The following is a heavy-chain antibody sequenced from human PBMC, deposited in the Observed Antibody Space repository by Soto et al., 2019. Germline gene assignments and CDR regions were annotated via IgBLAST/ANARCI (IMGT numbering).Heavy chain of an antibody. V-gene: IGHV3-23*01. CDR1: GFTFSSYA. D-gene: IGHD6-13*01. CDR3: APPGSPLDN. Sequence: PGGSLRLSCAASGFTFSSYAMSWVRQAPGKGLEWVSAISGSGGSTYYADSVKGRFTISSNNSKNTLHLQMNSLRAENTAVYYYAPPGSPLDNWGQGTLVTVSS. CDR2: ISGSGGST. J-gene: IGHJ4*02.